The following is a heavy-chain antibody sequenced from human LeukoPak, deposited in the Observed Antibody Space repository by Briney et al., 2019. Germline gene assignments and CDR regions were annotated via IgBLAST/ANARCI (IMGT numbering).Heavy chain of an antibody. J-gene: IGHJ5*02. D-gene: IGHD3-22*01. CDR3: ASKDDSSGYGFDP. CDR2: ISWNSGSI. CDR1: GFTFDDYA. Sequence: GRTLRLSCAASGFTFDDYAMHWVRQAPGKGLEWVSGISWNSGSIGYADSVKGRFTISRDNAKNSLYPQMNSLRAEDTALCYCASKDDSSGYGFDPWGQGTLVTVSS. V-gene: IGHV3-9*01.